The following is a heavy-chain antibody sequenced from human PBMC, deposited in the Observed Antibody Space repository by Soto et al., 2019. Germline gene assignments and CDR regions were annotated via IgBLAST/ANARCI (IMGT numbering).Heavy chain of an antibody. D-gene: IGHD1-26*01. V-gene: IGHV3-30*03. CDR1: GFTVSSYG. J-gene: IGHJ4*02. Sequence: QVQLVESGGGVVQPGRSLRLSCAASGFTVSSYGMHWVRQAPGKGLEWVAVISRDGGTKYYADSVKGRFAISKDNSRNTLFLEINSLRGDDMAVFYCTGGVAWGYWGKGTVVTVSS. CDR2: ISRDGGTK. CDR3: TGGVAWGY.